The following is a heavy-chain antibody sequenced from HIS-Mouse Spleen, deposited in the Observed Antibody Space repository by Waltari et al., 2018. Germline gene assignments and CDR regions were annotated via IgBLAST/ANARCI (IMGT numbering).Heavy chain of an antibody. CDR2: IYYSGSS. D-gene: IGHD6-13*01. CDR1: GGSISSSSSY. CDR3: AREIPYSSSWYDWYFDL. V-gene: IGHV4-39*07. J-gene: IGHJ2*01. Sequence: QLQLQESGPGLVKPSETLSLTCTVSGGSISSSSSYWGWIRQPPGTGVEWVGSIYYSGSSYYNPSLKSRVTISVDTSKNQFSLKLSSVTAADTAVYYCAREIPYSSSWYDWYFDLWGRGTLVTVSS.